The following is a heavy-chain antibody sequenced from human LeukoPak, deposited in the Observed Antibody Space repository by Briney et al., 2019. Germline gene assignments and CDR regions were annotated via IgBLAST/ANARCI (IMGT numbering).Heavy chain of an antibody. J-gene: IGHJ4*02. Sequence: GGSLRLSCAASGFIFSTYSMNWVRQAPAKGLELVSYISSSSSTIYYADSVKSRFTISRDNAKNSLYPQMNSLRAEDTAVYYCASGGFIDYWGQGTLVTVSS. CDR3: ASGGFIDY. V-gene: IGHV3-48*04. CDR1: GFIFSTYS. CDR2: ISSSSSTI.